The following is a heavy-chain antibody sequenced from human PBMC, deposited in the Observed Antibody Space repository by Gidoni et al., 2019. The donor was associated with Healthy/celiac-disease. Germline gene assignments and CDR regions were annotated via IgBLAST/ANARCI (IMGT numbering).Heavy chain of an antibody. CDR1: GFTFSRYG. Sequence: VQLVESGGGVVQPGRSLRLSCAAPGFTFSRYGMHWVRQAPGKGLEWVAVIWYDGSNKYYADAVKGRFTISRDNSKNTLYLQMNSLRAEDTAVYYCARWIAVAGSGDYFDYWGQGTLVTVSS. CDR3: ARWIAVAGSGDYFDY. V-gene: IGHV3-33*01. CDR2: IWYDGSNK. J-gene: IGHJ4*02. D-gene: IGHD6-19*01.